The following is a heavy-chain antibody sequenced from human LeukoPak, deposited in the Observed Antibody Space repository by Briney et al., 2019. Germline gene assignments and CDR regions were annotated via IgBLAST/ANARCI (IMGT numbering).Heavy chain of an antibody. D-gene: IGHD2-21*01. CDR2: IYPGDSDT. V-gene: IGHV5-51*01. J-gene: IGHJ4*02. CDR3: ARSLLSAGGSIDY. Sequence: GESLKISCKGSGYSLTSYWIGWVRQMPGKGLEWMGIIYPGDSDTRYSPSFQGQVTISADKSISTAYLQWSSLKASDTAMYYCARSLLSAGGSIDYWGQGTLVTVSS. CDR1: GYSLTSYW.